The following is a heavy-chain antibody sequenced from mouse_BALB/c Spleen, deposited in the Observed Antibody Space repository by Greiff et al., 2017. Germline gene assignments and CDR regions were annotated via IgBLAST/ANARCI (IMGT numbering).Heavy chain of an antibody. Sequence: EVKLEESGTVLARPGASVKMSCKASGYTFTSYWMHWVKQRPGQGLEWIGAIYPGNSDTSYNQKFKGKAKLTAVTSTSTAYMELSSLTNEDSAVYYCTRLITTWAMDYWGQGTSVTVSS. V-gene: IGHV1-5*01. CDR1: GYTFTSYW. D-gene: IGHD2-4*01. CDR3: TRLITTWAMDY. CDR2: IYPGNSDT. J-gene: IGHJ4*01.